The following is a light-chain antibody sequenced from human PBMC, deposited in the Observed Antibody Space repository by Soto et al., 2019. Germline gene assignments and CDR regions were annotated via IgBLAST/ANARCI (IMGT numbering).Light chain of an antibody. CDR1: QSVGSY. Sequence: EVVLTQSPATLSLSPGERATLSCRASQSVGSYLAWYQQKPGQAPRLLIYDASNRATGIPARFSGSGSGTDFTLTISSLEPEDFAVYYCQQRFIWPPLTFGGGTNVEIK. CDR3: QQRFIWPPLT. CDR2: DAS. J-gene: IGKJ4*01. V-gene: IGKV3-11*01.